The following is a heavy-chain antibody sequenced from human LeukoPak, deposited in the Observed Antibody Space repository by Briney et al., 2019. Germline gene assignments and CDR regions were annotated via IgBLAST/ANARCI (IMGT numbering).Heavy chain of an antibody. V-gene: IGHV1-8*01. J-gene: IGHJ6*03. D-gene: IGHD6-19*01. CDR3: ARDYGSGWFLVGYYYYMDV. CDR1: GYTFTSYD. CDR2: MNPNSGNT. Sequence: ASVKVSCKASGYTFTSYDINWVRQATGQGLEWMGWMNPNSGNTGYAQKFQGRVTMTRNTSISTAYMELSSLRSEDTAVYYCARDYGSGWFLVGYYYYMDVWGKGTTVTVSS.